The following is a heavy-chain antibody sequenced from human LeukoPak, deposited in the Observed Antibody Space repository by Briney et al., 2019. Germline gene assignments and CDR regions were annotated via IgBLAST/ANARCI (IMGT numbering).Heavy chain of an antibody. CDR1: GGSISSYY. J-gene: IGHJ5*02. D-gene: IGHD4-17*01. CDR3: ARNSRVTSQFWFDP. Sequence: PSETLSLTCTVSGGSISSYYWSWIRQPPGKGLEWIGYIYYSGSTNYNPSLKSRVTISVDTSKNQFSLKLSSVTAADTAVYYCARNSRVTSQFWFDPWGQGTLVTVSS. CDR2: IYYSGST. V-gene: IGHV4-59*12.